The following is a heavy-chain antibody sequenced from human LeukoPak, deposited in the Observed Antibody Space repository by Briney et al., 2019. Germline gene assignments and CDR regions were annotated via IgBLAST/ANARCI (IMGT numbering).Heavy chain of an antibody. CDR1: GYTFTGYY. J-gene: IGHJ6*02. Sequence: GASVKVSCKASGYTFTGYYMHWVRQAPGQGLEWMGWINPNSGGTNYAQKFQGRVTMTRDTSISTAYMELSRLRSDDTAVYYCAVRIAADPYYYYYYGMDVWGQGTTVTVSS. CDR3: AVRIAADPYYYYYYGMDV. V-gene: IGHV1-2*02. D-gene: IGHD6-13*01. CDR2: INPNSGGT.